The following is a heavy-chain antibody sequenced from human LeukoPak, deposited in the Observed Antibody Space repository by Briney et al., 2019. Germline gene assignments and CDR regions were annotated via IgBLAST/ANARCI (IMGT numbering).Heavy chain of an antibody. V-gene: IGHV3-7*01. CDR1: GFTFSNYW. CDR2: IKQDRSEK. D-gene: IGHD6-19*01. CDR3: ARLNSGWYIDY. Sequence: PGGSLRLSCAASGFTFSNYWMNWVRQAPGKGLEWVANIKQDRSEKYYVDSVKGRFTISRDNAKNSLYLQMNSLRAEDTAVYYCARLNSGWYIDYWGQGTLVTVSS. J-gene: IGHJ4*02.